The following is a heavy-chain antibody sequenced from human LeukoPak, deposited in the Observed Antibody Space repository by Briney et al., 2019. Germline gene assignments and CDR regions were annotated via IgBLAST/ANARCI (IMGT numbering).Heavy chain of an antibody. CDR1: GFTFSSYA. D-gene: IGHD6-19*01. Sequence: PGGSLRLSCAASGFTFSSYAMTWVRQAPGKGLEWVSSISSSGGSTYYADSVKGRFTISRDNSKNTLYLQMNSLRAEDTAVYYCAREDMYSSGWNDAFDIWGQGTMVTVSS. CDR2: ISSSGGST. V-gene: IGHV3-23*01. J-gene: IGHJ3*02. CDR3: AREDMYSSGWNDAFDI.